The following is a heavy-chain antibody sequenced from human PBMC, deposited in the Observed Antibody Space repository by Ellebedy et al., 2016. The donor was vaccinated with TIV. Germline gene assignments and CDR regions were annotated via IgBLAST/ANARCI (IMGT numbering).Heavy chain of an antibody. CDR3: ARERIEWTMRGTFLH. D-gene: IGHD5-12*01. CDR1: GYTFRSYS. Sequence: ASVKVSCKASGYTFRSYSYSWVRQAPGQGLEWMGWISAYTGDTEFAQRFQGRVTLTTDASTSTAYMELRSLRSDDTAVYFCARERIEWTMRGTFLHWGQGTLVTVSS. J-gene: IGHJ1*01. V-gene: IGHV1-18*01. CDR2: ISAYTGDT.